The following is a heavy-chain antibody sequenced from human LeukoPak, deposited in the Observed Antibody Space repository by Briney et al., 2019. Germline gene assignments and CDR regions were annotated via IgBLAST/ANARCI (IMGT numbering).Heavy chain of an antibody. CDR2: ISGSGGST. Sequence: GWSLRLSCAASGFTFSSYAMSWVRQAPGKGLEWVSAISGSGGSTYYADSVKGRFTISRDNSKNTLYLQMNSLRAEDTAVYYCARLGYCSSTSCYLDYYYYGMDVWGQGTTVTVSS. CDR3: ARLGYCSSTSCYLDYYYYGMDV. V-gene: IGHV3-23*01. J-gene: IGHJ6*02. CDR1: GFTFSSYA. D-gene: IGHD2-2*01.